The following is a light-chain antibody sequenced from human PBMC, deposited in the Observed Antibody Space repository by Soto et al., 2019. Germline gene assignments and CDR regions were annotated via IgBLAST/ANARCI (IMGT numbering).Light chain of an antibody. CDR3: AAWDDSLNGVV. CDR1: SSNIGSNS. V-gene: IGLV1-44*01. CDR2: STY. Sequence: QSVLTQTPSASGTPGQRVTISCSGSSSNIGSNSVNWYQQLPGTAPKLLIYSTYHRPSGVPGRFSGSKSVTSASLAISVLQSEDEADYYCAAWDDSLNGVVFGGGTKVTVL. J-gene: IGLJ2*01.